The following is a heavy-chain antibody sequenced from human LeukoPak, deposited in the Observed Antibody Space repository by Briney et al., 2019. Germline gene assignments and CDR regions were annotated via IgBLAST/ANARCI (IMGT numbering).Heavy chain of an antibody. D-gene: IGHD3-10*01. Sequence: PGGSLRLSCAASGFTFSTYGMHWVRQAPGKGLEWVAFIRYDGSNKYDADSVKGRFTISRDNSKNTLYLQMNSLRAEDTAVYYCAKDSGGSGSLIQYWGQGTLVTVSS. CDR3: AKDSGGSGSLIQY. J-gene: IGHJ4*02. V-gene: IGHV3-30*02. CDR1: GFTFSTYG. CDR2: IRYDGSNK.